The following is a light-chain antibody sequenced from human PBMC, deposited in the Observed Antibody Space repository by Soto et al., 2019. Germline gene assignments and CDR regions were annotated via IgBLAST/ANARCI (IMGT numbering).Light chain of an antibody. CDR2: GAS. CDR3: QQYDNWPWGPFT. V-gene: IGKV3-15*01. CDR1: QSVNRN. J-gene: IGKJ3*01. Sequence: EIVMTQSPAILSVSPGERVTLSCRASQSVNRNLAWYQQTPGQPPRLLIYGASSRATGTPDRFSGSASGTDFTLTITSLQSEDFAVDYCQQYDNWPWGPFTFGPGTRVDAK.